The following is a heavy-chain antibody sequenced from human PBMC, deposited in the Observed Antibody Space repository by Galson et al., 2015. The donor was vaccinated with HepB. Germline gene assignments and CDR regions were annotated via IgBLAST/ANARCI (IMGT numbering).Heavy chain of an antibody. CDR1: GYTFTSYY. CDR2: INPSDGGT. D-gene: IGHD2-15*01. Sequence: CKASGYTFTSYYLHWVRQAPGQGLEWMGIINPSDGGTSYAQKFQGRVTMTRDTSTSTVYMELSSLRSEDTAVYYCARGPSIYCSGGSCYSYFRWWFDPWGQ. J-gene: IGHJ5*02. V-gene: IGHV1-46*01. CDR3: ARGPSIYCSGGSCYSYFRWWFDP.